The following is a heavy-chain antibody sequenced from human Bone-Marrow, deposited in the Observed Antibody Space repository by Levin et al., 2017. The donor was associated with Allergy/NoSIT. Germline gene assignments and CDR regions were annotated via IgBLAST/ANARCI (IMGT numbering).Heavy chain of an antibody. CDR2: ISSDGNKK. CDR1: GFTFSRYA. CDR3: ARDAEGQFAFFDY. D-gene: IGHD3-10*01. J-gene: IGHJ4*02. V-gene: IGHV3-30*04. Sequence: GGSLRLSCTASGFTFSRYAIHWVRQAPGRRLEWVTFISSDGNKKDYADPVKGRFTISRDNFKNTVYLEMNSLRPEDTAMYYCARDAEGQFAFFDYWGQGNLVNVSS.